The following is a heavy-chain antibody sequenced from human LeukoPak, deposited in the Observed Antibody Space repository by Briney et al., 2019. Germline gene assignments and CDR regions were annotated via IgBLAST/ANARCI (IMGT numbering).Heavy chain of an antibody. Sequence: SETLSLTCAVSGGSFGENSWTWIRQPPGKGLEWIGDIDHSGSTNSSPSLQSRVTMSVDTSKEQFSLKLTSVTAADTAMYYCARFYVDSSGFSSYYFDSWSQGTLVTVSS. CDR3: ARFYVDSSGFSSYYFDS. D-gene: IGHD3-22*01. V-gene: IGHV4-34*01. CDR1: GGSFGENS. CDR2: IDHSGST. J-gene: IGHJ4*02.